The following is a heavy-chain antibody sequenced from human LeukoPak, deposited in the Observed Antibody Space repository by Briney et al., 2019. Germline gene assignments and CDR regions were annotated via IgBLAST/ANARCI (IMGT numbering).Heavy chain of an antibody. D-gene: IGHD2-15*01. J-gene: IGHJ3*02. CDR1: GVSVSDGRYY. V-gene: IGHV4-31*03. CDR3: ATPYCSGISCLDVFNM. CDR2: KYYSGSA. Sequence: SETLSLTCNVSGVSVSDGRYYWTWIRQHPGKGLEWIGYKYYSGSAKYNPSLKSRLTISIDTSKNQFSLQLSSVTAWDTATYYCATPYCSGISCLDVFNMWGQGTRVTVSS.